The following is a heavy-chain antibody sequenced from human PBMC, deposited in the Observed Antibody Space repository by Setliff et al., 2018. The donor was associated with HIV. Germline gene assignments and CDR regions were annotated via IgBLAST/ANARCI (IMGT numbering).Heavy chain of an antibody. J-gene: IGHJ5*02. CDR3: ARRGPGDQTWLDP. D-gene: IGHD7-27*01. Sequence: SETLSLTCTVSGGSISSGGYYWSWIRQHPGKGLEWIGYIYYSGSTYYDPSLKSRVTISVDTSKNQFSLRLSSVTAADTAVFYCARRGPGDQTWLDPWGQGILVTVSS. CDR2: IYYSGST. CDR1: GGSISSGGYY. V-gene: IGHV4-31*03.